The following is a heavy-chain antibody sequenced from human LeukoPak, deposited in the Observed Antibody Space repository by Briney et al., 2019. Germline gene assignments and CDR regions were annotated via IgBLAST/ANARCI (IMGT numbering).Heavy chain of an antibody. Sequence: AGGSLRLSCAASGFTFSSYAMSWVRQAPGKGLGWVSAISGGGGNTYYADSVKGRFTISRDNSKNTLYLQMKSLRAEDTAVYYCAKDSSTGDDTFDIWGQGTMVTVS. J-gene: IGHJ3*02. CDR3: AKDSSTGDDTFDI. D-gene: IGHD7-27*01. V-gene: IGHV3-23*01. CDR2: ISGGGGNT. CDR1: GFTFSSYA.